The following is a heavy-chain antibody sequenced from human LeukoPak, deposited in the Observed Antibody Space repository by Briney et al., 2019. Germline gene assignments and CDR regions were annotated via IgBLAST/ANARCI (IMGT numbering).Heavy chain of an antibody. CDR2: IKQDGSEK. Sequence: QSGGSLRLSCAASGFTFSNYWMSWVRQAPGKGLGWVANIKQDGSEKYYVNSVKGRFTISRDNAKNSLYLQMNSLRAEDTAIYFCAREDDWNYEDYWGQGTLVTVSS. CDR1: GFTFSNYW. CDR3: AREDDWNYEDY. V-gene: IGHV3-7*01. J-gene: IGHJ4*02. D-gene: IGHD1-7*01.